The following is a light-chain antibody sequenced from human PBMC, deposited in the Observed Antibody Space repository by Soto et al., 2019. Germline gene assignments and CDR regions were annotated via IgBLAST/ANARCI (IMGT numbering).Light chain of an antibody. Sequence: EIVLTQSPGTLSSSPGERATLSCRASQSVSSNYLAWYQQKPGQAPRLLIYGASTMATGIPDRFSGSGSGTDFTLTISRLEPEDFAVYYCQQYGSATPITFGQGTLLE. J-gene: IGKJ5*01. CDR3: QQYGSATPIT. CDR1: QSVSSNY. CDR2: GAS. V-gene: IGKV3-20*01.